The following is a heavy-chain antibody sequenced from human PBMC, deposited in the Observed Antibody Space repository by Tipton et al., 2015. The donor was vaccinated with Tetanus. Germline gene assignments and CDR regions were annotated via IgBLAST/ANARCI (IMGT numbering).Heavy chain of an antibody. Sequence: SLRLSCAASGFTFSSYSMNWVRQAPGKGLEWVSSISSSSSYIYYADSVKGRFTISRDNAKNSLYLQMNSLRAEDTAVYYCASRALGYYYDSSGYYTGVYWGQGTLVTVSS. CDR1: GFTFSSYS. J-gene: IGHJ4*02. CDR2: ISSSSSYI. D-gene: IGHD3-22*01. V-gene: IGHV3-21*01. CDR3: ASRALGYYYDSSGYYTGVY.